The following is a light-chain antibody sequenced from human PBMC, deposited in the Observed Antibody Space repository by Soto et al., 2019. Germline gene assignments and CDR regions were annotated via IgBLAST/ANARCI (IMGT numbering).Light chain of an antibody. CDR2: DAS. Sequence: EIVLTQSPGTLSLSPGERATLSFRASQSVSSYLAWYQQKPGQAPRLLIYDASNRATGIPARFSGSGSGTDFTLTISSLEPEDFAVYYCQQRSNSWTFGQGTKVDIK. CDR1: QSVSSY. V-gene: IGKV3-11*01. CDR3: QQRSNSWT. J-gene: IGKJ1*01.